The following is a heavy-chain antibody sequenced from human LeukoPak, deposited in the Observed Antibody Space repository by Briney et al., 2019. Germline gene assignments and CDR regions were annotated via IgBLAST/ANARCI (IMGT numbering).Heavy chain of an antibody. CDR2: MNPNSGNT. D-gene: IGHD3-3*01. J-gene: IGHJ4*02. Sequence: GASVKVSCKASGYTFTSYDLNWVRQATGHGLEWMGWMNPNSGNTGYSQKFQGRITITRDTSISTAYMELSRLRSDDTAVYYCARDRGSTIFGVVTKSYFDYWGQGTLVTVSS. CDR3: ARDRGSTIFGVVTKSYFDY. CDR1: GYTFTSYD. V-gene: IGHV1-8*03.